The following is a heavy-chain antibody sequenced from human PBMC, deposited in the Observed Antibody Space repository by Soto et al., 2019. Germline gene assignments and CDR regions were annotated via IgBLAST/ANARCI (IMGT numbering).Heavy chain of an antibody. D-gene: IGHD5-18*01. V-gene: IGHV1-69*13. Sequence: ASVKVSCKASGGTFSSYAISWVRQAPGQGLEWMGGIIPIFGTANYAQKFQGRVTITADESTSTAYMELSSLRSEDTAVYYCARDNRPGAMAFDAFDIWGQGTMVTVSS. J-gene: IGHJ3*02. CDR1: GGTFSSYA. CDR2: IIPIFGTA. CDR3: ARDNRPGAMAFDAFDI.